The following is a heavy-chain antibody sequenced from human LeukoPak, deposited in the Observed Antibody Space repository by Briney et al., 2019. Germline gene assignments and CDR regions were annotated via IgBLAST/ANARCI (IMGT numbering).Heavy chain of an antibody. CDR2: INSDESST. CDR1: GFTFSSYL. V-gene: IGHV3-74*01. J-gene: IGHJ5*02. CDR3: ARAGPPAFDP. Sequence: QPGGSLRLSCAASGFTFSSYLMHWVRQAPGKGLVWVSHINSDESSTSYADSVKGRFTISRDNAKNTLYLQMNSLRAEDTAVYYCARAGPPAFDPWGQGTLVTVSS.